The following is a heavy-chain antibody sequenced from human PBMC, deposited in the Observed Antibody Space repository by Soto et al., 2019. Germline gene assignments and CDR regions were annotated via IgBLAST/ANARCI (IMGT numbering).Heavy chain of an antibody. CDR2: IYHGGST. CDR3: ARESRDGYRYFDY. CDR1: GGSISSGGYS. D-gene: IGHD5-12*01. J-gene: IGHJ4*02. V-gene: IGHV4-30-2*06. Sequence: QLQLQESGPGLVKPSQTLSLTCAVSGGSISSGGYSWNWIRQSPAQGLEWIGCIYHGGSTDYNPSLQSRVTLSVDRSNSHFSLNVTSVTAADAAVYFCARESRDGYRYFDYWGQGIRVTVSS.